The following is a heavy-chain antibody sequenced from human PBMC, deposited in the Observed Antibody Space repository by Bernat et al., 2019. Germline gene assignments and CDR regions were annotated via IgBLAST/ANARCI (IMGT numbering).Heavy chain of an antibody. J-gene: IGHJ6*02. V-gene: IGHV3-15*07. CDR1: GFTFSNAW. D-gene: IGHD3-3*01. CDR2: IKSKTDGGTT. Sequence: EVQLVESGGGLVKPGGSLRLSCAASGFTFSNAWMNWVRQAPGKGLEWVGRIKSKTDGGTTDYAAPVKGRFTISRDDSKNTLYLQMNSLKTEDTAVYYCTTETKFTIFGVVYGMDVWGQGTTVTVSS. CDR3: TTETKFTIFGVVYGMDV.